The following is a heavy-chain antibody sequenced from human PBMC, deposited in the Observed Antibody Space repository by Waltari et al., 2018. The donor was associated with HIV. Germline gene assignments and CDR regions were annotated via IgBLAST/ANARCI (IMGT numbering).Heavy chain of an antibody. J-gene: IGHJ4*02. CDR2: VTAHGGGR. V-gene: IGHV1-2*07. CDR3: AGGGEAHRTGILWL. D-gene: IGHD3-16*01. CDR1: GYTFTGYY. Sequence: QVQLVQSVAEVKKPGASVKVSCKASGYTFTGYYMHWVRQAPGKGLEWMRAVTAHGGGRKCARKFHGRGTRTRETSNSAALKELWRLSSDKMAVYDGAGGGEAHRTGILWLWGQGTLVTVSS.